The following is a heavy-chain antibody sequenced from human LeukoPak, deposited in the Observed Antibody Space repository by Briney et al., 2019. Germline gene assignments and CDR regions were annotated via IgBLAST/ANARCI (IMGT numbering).Heavy chain of an antibody. D-gene: IGHD1-26*01. V-gene: IGHV3-23*01. J-gene: IGHJ5*02. CDR1: GFTFSSYA. CDR3: ARDNTVGDVAWWFDP. CDR2: FSGSGGST. Sequence: GGSLRLSCAASGFTFSSYAMSWVRQAPGKGLECISGFSGSGGSTYYADSVKGRFTISRDNSKNTLYLQMNSLRSEDTAVYYCARDNTVGDVAWWFDPWGQGTLVTVSS.